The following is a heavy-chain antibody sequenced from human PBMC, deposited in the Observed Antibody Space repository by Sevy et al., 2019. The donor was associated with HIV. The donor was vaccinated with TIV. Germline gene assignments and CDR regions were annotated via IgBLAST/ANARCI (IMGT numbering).Heavy chain of an antibody. D-gene: IGHD3-22*01. V-gene: IGHV3-21*01. J-gene: IGHJ4*02. CDR2: ISSSSSYI. Sequence: GGSLRLSCAASEFTFSSYSRNWVRQAPGKGLEWVSSISSSSSYIYYADSVKGRFTISRDNAKNSLYLQMNSLRAEDTAVYYCATGKVNYYDSSFARVWGQGTLVTVSS. CDR1: EFTFSSYS. CDR3: ATGKVNYYDSSFARV.